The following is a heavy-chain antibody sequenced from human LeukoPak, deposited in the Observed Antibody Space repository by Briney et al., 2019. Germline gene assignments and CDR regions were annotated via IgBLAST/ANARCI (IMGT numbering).Heavy chain of an antibody. CDR3: AKDPDDDSSGYYDY. J-gene: IGHJ4*02. CDR1: GGTFSSYA. Sequence: GSSVKVSCKASGGTFSSYAISWVRQAPGQGLEWMGGIIPIFGTANYAQKFQGRVTITTDESTSTAYMELSSLRSEDTAVYYCAKDPDDDSSGYYDYWGQGTLVTVSS. V-gene: IGHV1-69*05. CDR2: IIPIFGTA. D-gene: IGHD3-22*01.